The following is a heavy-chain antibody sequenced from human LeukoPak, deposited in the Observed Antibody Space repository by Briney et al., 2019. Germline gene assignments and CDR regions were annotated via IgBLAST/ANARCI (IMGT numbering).Heavy chain of an antibody. CDR1: GDSINSPNYY. V-gene: IGHV4-39*07. Sequence: PSETLSLTCTVSGDSINSPNYYWGWLRQPPGKGLEWIGSIFYGARASYSPSLKSRVSVSIDTSKNQFSLKLSSVTAADTAVYYCARVKYSSGWRYFDYWGQGTLVTVSS. CDR2: IFYGARA. CDR3: ARVKYSSGWRYFDY. J-gene: IGHJ4*02. D-gene: IGHD6-19*01.